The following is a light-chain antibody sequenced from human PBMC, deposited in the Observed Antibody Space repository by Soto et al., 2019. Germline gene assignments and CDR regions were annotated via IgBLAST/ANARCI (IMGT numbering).Light chain of an antibody. CDR3: QQSYSTPLT. CDR1: QSISTY. J-gene: IGKJ4*01. Sequence: DIRMTQSPSSLSASVGDRVTITCRASQSISTYLSWYQQKPGKAPKLLIYGATRLQSGAPSRFTGSGSGTEFTLTISSLQPEDFATYSCQQSYSTPLTFGGGTKVEIK. CDR2: GAT. V-gene: IGKV1-39*01.